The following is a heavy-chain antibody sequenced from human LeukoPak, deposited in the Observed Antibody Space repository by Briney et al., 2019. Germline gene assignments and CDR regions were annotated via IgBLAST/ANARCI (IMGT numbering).Heavy chain of an antibody. CDR1: GQSLSELT. CDR2: FDPENDER. J-gene: IGHJ4*02. V-gene: IGHV1-24*01. D-gene: IGHD4-11*01. Sequence: EASVKVSCKVSGQSLSELTMHWVRQAPGKGLEWMGGFDPENDERMYARKFRGRVTMTEDTSTDTAYMELSSLRSEDTAVYFCATEMTSVVPDYWGQGTLVTVSS. CDR3: ATEMTSVVPDY.